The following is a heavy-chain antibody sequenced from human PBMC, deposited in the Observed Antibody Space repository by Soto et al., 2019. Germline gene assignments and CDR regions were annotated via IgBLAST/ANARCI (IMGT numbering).Heavy chain of an antibody. V-gene: IGHV4-59*01. CDR3: ARDLSVLCVVVPAAILDDAFDI. Sequence: SETLSLTCTISGGSISSYYWSWIRQPPGKGLEWIGYIYYSGSTNYNPSLKSRVTISVDTSKNQFSLKLSSVTAADTAVYYCARDLSVLCVVVPAAILDDAFDIWGQGTMVTVSS. CDR2: IYYSGST. J-gene: IGHJ3*02. D-gene: IGHD2-2*01. CDR1: GGSISSYY.